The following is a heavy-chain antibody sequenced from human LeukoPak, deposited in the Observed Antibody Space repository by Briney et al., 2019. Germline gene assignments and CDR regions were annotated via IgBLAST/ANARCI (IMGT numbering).Heavy chain of an antibody. J-gene: IGHJ6*03. V-gene: IGHV4-34*01. Sequence: SETLSLTCAVYGGSFSGYYWSWIRQPPGKGLEWIGEINHSGSTNYNPSLKSRVTISVDTSKSQFSLKLSSVTAADTAVYYCARRPRGYYYYYMDVWGKGTTVTISS. CDR2: INHSGST. CDR1: GGSFSGYY. CDR3: ARRPRGYYYYYMDV. D-gene: IGHD3-10*01.